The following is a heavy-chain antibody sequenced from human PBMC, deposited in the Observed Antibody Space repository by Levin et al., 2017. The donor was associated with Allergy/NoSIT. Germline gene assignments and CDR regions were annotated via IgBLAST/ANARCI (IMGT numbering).Heavy chain of an antibody. D-gene: IGHD1-26*01. Sequence: GESLKISCAASGFTFSSYAMNWVRQAPGKGLEWVSGIIGGGTNTYYADSVKGRFTISRDNSRNTLYLQMDSLRAEDTALYYCAKVIRGSYFFFDYWGHGTLVTVSS. V-gene: IGHV3-23*01. CDR2: IIGGGTNT. CDR1: GFTFSSYA. J-gene: IGHJ4*01. CDR3: AKVIRGSYFFFDY.